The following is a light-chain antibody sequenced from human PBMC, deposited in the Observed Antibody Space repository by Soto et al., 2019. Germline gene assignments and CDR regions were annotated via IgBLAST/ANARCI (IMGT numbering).Light chain of an antibody. CDR3: CSYAGSSSYV. CDR2: TVT. Sequence: QSVLTQPRSLSGSPGQSVTISCTGTSSEIGGYNYVSWYQQHPGKATKLMIYTVTKRLSGVPDRFSGSKSDNTAYLTISGLQADDEADYYCCSYAGSSSYVFGTGTKVTVL. J-gene: IGLJ1*01. V-gene: IGLV2-11*01. CDR1: SSEIGGYNY.